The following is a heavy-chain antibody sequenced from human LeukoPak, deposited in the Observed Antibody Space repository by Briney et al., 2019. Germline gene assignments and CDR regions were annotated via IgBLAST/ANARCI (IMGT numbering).Heavy chain of an antibody. J-gene: IGHJ5*02. V-gene: IGHV4-59*08. CDR3: ARQIGPYYDILTAFWFDP. Sequence: SQTLSLTCTVSGGSISSYYWSWIRQPPGKGLEWIGYIYYSGSTNYSPSLKSRVTISVDTSKNQFSLKLSSVTAADTAVYYCARQIGPYYDILTAFWFDPWGQGTLVTVSS. CDR2: IYYSGST. D-gene: IGHD3-9*01. CDR1: GGSISSYY.